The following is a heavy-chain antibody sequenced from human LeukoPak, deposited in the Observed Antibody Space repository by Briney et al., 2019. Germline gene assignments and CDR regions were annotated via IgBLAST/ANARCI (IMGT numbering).Heavy chain of an antibody. CDR2: VYYGRTI. J-gene: IGHJ4*02. Sequence: SETLSLTCTISAASVSTSSHHWGWIRQSPGKGLEWIGSVYYGRTIYYNPSLNSRVTISEVTSKDQFTLQLNSVTAADTAVYYCVRHDGRGGATMGALDSWGRGSLVTVFS. V-gene: IGHV4-39*01. CDR3: VRHDGRGGATMGALDS. CDR1: AASVSTSSHH. D-gene: IGHD5-12*01.